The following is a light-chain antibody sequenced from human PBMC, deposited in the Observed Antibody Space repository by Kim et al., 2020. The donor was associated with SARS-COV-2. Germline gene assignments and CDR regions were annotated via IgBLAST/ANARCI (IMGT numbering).Light chain of an antibody. CDR2: KAS. Sequence: ASISRISSQTRACKYGSTYLNWFQQRPGKAPRRLIYKASNWDTGVPDRFSGSGSGTDFTLHISKLQPEDVAAYYCKQGKNCPLTFGPGTKVDIK. CDR3: KQGKNCPLT. CDR1: QTRACKYGSTY. V-gene: IGKV2D-30*01. J-gene: IGKJ3*01.